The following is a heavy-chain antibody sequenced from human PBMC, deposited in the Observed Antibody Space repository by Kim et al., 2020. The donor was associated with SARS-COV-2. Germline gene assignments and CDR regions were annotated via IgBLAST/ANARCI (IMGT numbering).Heavy chain of an antibody. Sequence: LSLTCAASGFTFSNTWMVWVRQAPGKGLVWLSHINTDGSSTPYADSVKGRFTISRDNAKNTVYLQMNSLRADDTAVYYCARHWYYSFDYWGQGTLVTVSS. CDR1: GFTFSNTW. CDR3: ARHWYYSFDY. V-gene: IGHV3-74*01. J-gene: IGHJ4*02. CDR2: INTDGSST. D-gene: IGHD6-13*01.